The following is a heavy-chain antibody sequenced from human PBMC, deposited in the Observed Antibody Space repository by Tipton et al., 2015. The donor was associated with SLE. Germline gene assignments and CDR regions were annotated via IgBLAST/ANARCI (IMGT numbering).Heavy chain of an antibody. D-gene: IGHD6-19*01. CDR3: ARDDDTSVAGPFDY. V-gene: IGHV3-33*01. CDR2: IWFEGSDK. Sequence: SLRLSCVVSAFSIHWVRQAPGKGLEWVAGIWFEGSDKGYVDSVKGRFTISRDSSKNTLYLQMNSLRREDTAVYYCARDDDTSVAGPFDYWGQGTLVTVSS. CDR1: AFS. J-gene: IGHJ4*02.